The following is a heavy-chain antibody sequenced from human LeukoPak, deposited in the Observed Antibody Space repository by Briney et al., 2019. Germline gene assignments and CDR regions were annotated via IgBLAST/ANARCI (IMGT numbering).Heavy chain of an antibody. CDR2: INPSGGST. Sequence: ASVKVSCKASGYTFTSYYMHWVRQAPGQGLEWMGIINPSGGSTSYAQKFQGRVTMTRDTSTSTVYMELSSLRSEDTAVYYCARDMSYGSGSCSFYYYYYGMDVWGQGTTVTVSS. CDR3: ARDMSYGSGSCSFYYYYYGMDV. CDR1: GYTFTSYY. V-gene: IGHV1-46*01. D-gene: IGHD3-10*01. J-gene: IGHJ6*02.